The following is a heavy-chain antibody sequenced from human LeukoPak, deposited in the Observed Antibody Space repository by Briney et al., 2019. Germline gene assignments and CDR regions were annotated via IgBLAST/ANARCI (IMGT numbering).Heavy chain of an antibody. CDR2: INPSGGST. CDR3: ARRAWGYYDSSGYYLDAFDT. Sequence: ASVKVSCKASGYTFTSYYMHWVRQAPGQGLEWMGIINPSGGSTSYAQKFQGRVTMTRDTSTSTVYMELSSLRSEDTAVYYCARRAWGYYDSSGYYLDAFDTWGQGTMVTVSS. CDR1: GYTFTSYY. J-gene: IGHJ3*02. V-gene: IGHV1-46*01. D-gene: IGHD3-22*01.